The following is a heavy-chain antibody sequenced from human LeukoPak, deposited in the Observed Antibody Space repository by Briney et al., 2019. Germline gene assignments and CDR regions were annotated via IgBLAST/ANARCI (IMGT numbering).Heavy chain of an antibody. CDR1: GFTFSSFA. D-gene: IGHD3-10*01. J-gene: IGHJ4*02. CDR3: AKLGNFASGSYSD. Sequence: GGSLRLSCAASGFTFSSFAMSWVRQAPGKGLEWVSLISDGGDNTYYADSVKGRFTISRDNSKNTLYLQVNSLRAEDTAVYYRAKLGNFASGSYSDWGQGTLVTVSS. CDR2: ISDGGDNT. V-gene: IGHV3-23*01.